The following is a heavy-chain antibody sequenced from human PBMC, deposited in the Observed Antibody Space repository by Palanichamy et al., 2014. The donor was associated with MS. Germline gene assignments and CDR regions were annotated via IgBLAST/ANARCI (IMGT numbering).Heavy chain of an antibody. CDR1: GFTFSSYA. Sequence: EVQLVESGGGLVQPGGSLRLSCAASGFTFSSYAMTWVRQAPGKGLEWVSAISGSGGTTYYADSVKGRFTISRDNSKNTVYLQMNSLRAEDTAVYYCAKALTPIVVVITTAFDIWGQGTTVTVSS. CDR2: ISGSGGTT. D-gene: IGHD3-22*01. J-gene: IGHJ3*02. CDR3: AKALTPIVVVITTAFDI. V-gene: IGHV3-23*04.